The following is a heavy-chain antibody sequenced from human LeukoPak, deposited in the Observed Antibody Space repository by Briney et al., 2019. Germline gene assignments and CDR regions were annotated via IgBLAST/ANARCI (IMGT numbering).Heavy chain of an antibody. CDR2: IIPIFGTG. CDR3: AVGDDYGDYEGFNY. V-gene: IGHV1-69*13. D-gene: IGHD4-17*01. J-gene: IGHJ4*02. Sequence: ASVKVSCKASGGTFSSHAISWVRQAPGQELEWMGGIIPIFGTGNYAQKFQGRVTITADESTSTAYMELSSLRSEDTAVYYCAVGDDYGDYEGFNYWVQGTLVTVSS. CDR1: GGTFSSHA.